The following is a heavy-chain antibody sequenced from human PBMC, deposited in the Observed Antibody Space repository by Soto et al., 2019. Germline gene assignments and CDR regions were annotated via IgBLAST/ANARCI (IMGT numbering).Heavy chain of an antibody. Sequence: EVQLVESGGDLIQPGGSLRLSCAASGFIVSNSYMSWVRQAPGKGLEWVSVIYSGGSTYYADSVKGRFTISRDNPKNTLYLQMNSLRAEDTALYYCARSDSSGWSNFDYWGQGTLVTVSS. J-gene: IGHJ4*02. D-gene: IGHD6-19*01. CDR2: IYSGGST. CDR1: GFIVSNSY. V-gene: IGHV3-53*01. CDR3: ARSDSSGWSNFDY.